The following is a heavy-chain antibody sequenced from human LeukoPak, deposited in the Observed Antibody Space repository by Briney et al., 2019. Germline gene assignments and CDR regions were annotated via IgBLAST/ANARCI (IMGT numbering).Heavy chain of an antibody. V-gene: IGHV5-51*01. CDR1: GYSFTSYW. J-gene: IGHJ3*02. D-gene: IGHD3-22*01. CDR2: IYPGDSDT. Sequence: GESLKISCRGSGYSFTSYWIGWVRQMPGKGLEWMGIIYPGDSDTRYSPSFQGQVTISADKSISTAYLQWSSLKAWDTARYYCARLKGGRGYYYVRDAFEIWGQGTMVTVSA. CDR3: ARLKGGRGYYYVRDAFEI.